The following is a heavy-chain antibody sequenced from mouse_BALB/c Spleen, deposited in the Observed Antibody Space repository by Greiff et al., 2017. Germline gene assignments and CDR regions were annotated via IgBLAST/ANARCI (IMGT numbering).Heavy chain of an antibody. CDR2: ISDGGSYT. CDR1: GFTFRNYY. J-gene: IGHJ1*01. CDR3: AREREDITTVVAPYFDV. D-gene: IGHD1-1*01. Sequence: EVKRVESGGGLVKPGGSLKLSCPASGFTFRNYYMYWVRQTPEKRLEWVATISDGGSYTYYPDSVKGRFTISRDNAKNNLYLQMSSLKSEDTAMYYCAREREDITTVVAPYFDVWGAGTTVTVSS. V-gene: IGHV5-4*02.